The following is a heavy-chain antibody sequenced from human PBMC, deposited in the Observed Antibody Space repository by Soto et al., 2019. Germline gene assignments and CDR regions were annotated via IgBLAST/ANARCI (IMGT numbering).Heavy chain of an antibody. Sequence: ASVKVSCTASGGTFSSYAISWVRQAPGQGLEWMGGIIPIFGTANYAQKFQGRVTITADESTSTAYMELSSLRSEDTAVYYCARYATSYCGGDCYSFDYWGQGTLVTVSS. CDR3: ARYATSYCGGDCYSFDY. J-gene: IGHJ4*02. CDR1: GGTFSSYA. V-gene: IGHV1-69*13. CDR2: IIPIFGTA. D-gene: IGHD2-21*02.